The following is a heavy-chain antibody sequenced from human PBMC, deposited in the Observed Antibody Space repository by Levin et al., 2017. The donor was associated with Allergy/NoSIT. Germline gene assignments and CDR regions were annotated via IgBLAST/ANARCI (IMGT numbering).Heavy chain of an antibody. CDR1: GFTFGDYA. CDR3: TRVLFSDVSPSEQWLAGDY. V-gene: IGHV3-49*03. Sequence: PGGSLRLSCTASGFTFGDYAMSWFRQAPGKGLEWVGFIRSKAYGGTTEYAASVKGRFTISRDDSKSIAYLQMNSLKTEDTAVYYCTRVLFSDVSPSEQWLAGDYWGQGTLVTVSS. J-gene: IGHJ4*02. D-gene: IGHD6-19*01. CDR2: IRSKAYGGTT.